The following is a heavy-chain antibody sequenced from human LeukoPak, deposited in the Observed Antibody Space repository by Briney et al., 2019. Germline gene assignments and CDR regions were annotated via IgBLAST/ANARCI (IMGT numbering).Heavy chain of an antibody. V-gene: IGHV4-34*01. CDR1: GGSFSGYY. Sequence: SETLSLTCAVYGGSFSGYYWSWIRQPPGKGLEWIGEINHSGSTNYNPSLKSRVTISVDTSKNQFSLKLSSVTAADTAVYYCARPGYSYDPGDAFDIWGQGTMVTVSS. CDR3: ARPGYSYDPGDAFDI. J-gene: IGHJ3*02. D-gene: IGHD5-18*01. CDR2: INHSGST.